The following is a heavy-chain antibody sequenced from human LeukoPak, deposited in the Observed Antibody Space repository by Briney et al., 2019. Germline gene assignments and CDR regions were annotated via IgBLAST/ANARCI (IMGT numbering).Heavy chain of an antibody. Sequence: GGSLRLSCAASGFTFSSYSMNWVRQAPGRGLEWVSYIGYTGRTIYYTDSVKGRFTISRDNAKNSLYLQMNSLRAEDTAIYYCVRGDRYFFDFWGQGTLVTVSS. CDR3: VRGDRYFFDF. J-gene: IGHJ4*02. CDR2: IGYTGRTI. V-gene: IGHV3-48*04. CDR1: GFTFSSYS.